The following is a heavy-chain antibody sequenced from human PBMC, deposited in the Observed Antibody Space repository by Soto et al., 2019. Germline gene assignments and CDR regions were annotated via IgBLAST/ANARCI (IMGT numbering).Heavy chain of an antibody. J-gene: IGHJ5*02. CDR3: ARSRGRVSVFLNWFDI. V-gene: IGHV2-5*02. D-gene: IGHD3-10*01. CDR1: GFSLGSSGVA. Sequence: QITLKESGPALVKPTQTLTLTCTFSGFSLGSSGVAVGWVRQTPGMALEWLALINWDDNEGYSPSLRNRLTISKDTSSNHVGLTMTNVDPVDTGTYYCARSRGRVSVFLNWFDIWGQGILVTVSS. CDR2: INWDDNE.